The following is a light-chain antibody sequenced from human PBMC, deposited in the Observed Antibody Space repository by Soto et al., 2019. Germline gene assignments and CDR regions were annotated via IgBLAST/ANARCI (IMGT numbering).Light chain of an antibody. CDR3: QQYGSSPRT. CDR1: QSVSSSY. J-gene: IGKJ1*01. V-gene: IGKV3-20*01. CDR2: GAS. Sequence: EILFTQSPGTLSLSPGERPTLTCRASQSVSSSYLAWYQQKPGQAPRLLIYGASSRATGIPDRFSGSGSGTDFTLTISRLEPEDFEVYYCQQYGSSPRTFGLGTKVDIK.